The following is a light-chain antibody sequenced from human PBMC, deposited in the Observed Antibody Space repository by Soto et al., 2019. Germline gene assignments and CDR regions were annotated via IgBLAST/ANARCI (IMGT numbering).Light chain of an antibody. CDR1: SSNIGNSY. Sequence: QSVLTQPPSVSAAPGQVVTISCSGSSSNIGNSYVSWYQQLPGTAPKLLIYETNKRPSGIPDRFSGSKSGTSATLGITGLQTGDEADYHCGTWDGSLNTYVFGTGTKLTVL. J-gene: IGLJ1*01. CDR2: ETN. V-gene: IGLV1-51*02. CDR3: GTWDGSLNTYV.